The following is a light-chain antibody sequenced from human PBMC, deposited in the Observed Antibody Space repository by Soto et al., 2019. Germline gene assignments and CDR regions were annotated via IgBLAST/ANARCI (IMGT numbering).Light chain of an antibody. CDR2: EVS. CDR1: SSDVGGHNY. Sequence: QSALTQPASVSGSPGQSITISCTGTSSDVGGHNYVSWYQQHPGKAPQLIINEVSDRPSGVSNRFSGSKSDNTASLTISGLQAEDEADYYCMSHSSTTDRVVFGGGTKLTVL. J-gene: IGLJ2*01. CDR3: MSHSSTTDRVV. V-gene: IGLV2-14*01.